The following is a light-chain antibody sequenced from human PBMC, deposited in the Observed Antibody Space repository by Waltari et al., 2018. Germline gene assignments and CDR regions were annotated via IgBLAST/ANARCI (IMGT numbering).Light chain of an antibody. V-gene: IGKV3-15*01. Sequence: VVLTQSPATLAVSPGDSAIISCRASQSVSSNLAWYQQKPGQAPRPLIYDASTRASSIPARFRGSGSGTEFTLTINSLQSEDSATYYCQQYNRWPPITFGQGTRLDIK. CDR3: QQYNRWPPIT. CDR1: QSVSSN. J-gene: IGKJ5*01. CDR2: DAS.